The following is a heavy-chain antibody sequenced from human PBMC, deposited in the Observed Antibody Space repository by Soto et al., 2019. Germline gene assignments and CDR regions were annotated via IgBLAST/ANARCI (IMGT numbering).Heavy chain of an antibody. CDR2: MNHNSGNT. V-gene: IGHV1-8*01. Sequence: ASVKVSCKASGYTFTSYDINWVRQATGQGLEWMGWMNHNSGNTGYAQKFQGRVTMTRNTSISTAYMELSSLRSEDTAVYYCARGLPSRGVKIFGVVEKDWFDPWG. CDR1: GYTFTSYD. J-gene: IGHJ5*02. D-gene: IGHD3-3*01. CDR3: ARGLPSRGVKIFGVVEKDWFDP.